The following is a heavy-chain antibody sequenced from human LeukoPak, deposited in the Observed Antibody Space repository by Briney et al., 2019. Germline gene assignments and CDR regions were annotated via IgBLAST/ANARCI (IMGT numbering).Heavy chain of an antibody. J-gene: IGHJ4*02. CDR2: IRQDGNEL. V-gene: IGHV3-7*01. CDR1: EFTFRNYW. Sequence: SGGSLRLSCAASEFTFRNYWMSWVRQVPGKGPEWVANIRQDGNELYYVDSVKGRFTISRDNAKNSLYLQMNSLRVEDTAVYYCARDKVSGATLLDYWGQGTLVTVSS. CDR3: ARDKVSGATLLDY. D-gene: IGHD1-26*01.